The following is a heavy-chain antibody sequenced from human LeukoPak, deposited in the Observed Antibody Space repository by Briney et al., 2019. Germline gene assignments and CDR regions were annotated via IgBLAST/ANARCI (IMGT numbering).Heavy chain of an antibody. V-gene: IGHV3-9*01. CDR3: AKDHGDYVYFDY. J-gene: IGHJ4*02. CDR2: ISWNSGSI. Sequence: QTGRSLRLSCAASGFTFDDYAMHWVRHAPGKGLEWVSGISWNSGSIGYADSVKGRFTISRDNAKNSLYLQMNSLRAEDTALYYCAKDHGDYVYFDYWGQGTLVTVSS. CDR1: GFTFDDYA. D-gene: IGHD4-17*01.